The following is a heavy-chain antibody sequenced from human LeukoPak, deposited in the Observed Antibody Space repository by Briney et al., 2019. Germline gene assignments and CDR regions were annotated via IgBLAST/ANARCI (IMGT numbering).Heavy chain of an antibody. CDR3: ARLWNVGFRYFDL. J-gene: IGHJ2*01. CDR1: GGSFSGYY. V-gene: IGHV4-34*01. D-gene: IGHD1-1*01. CDR2: INHSGST. Sequence: PSETLSLTCAVYGGSFSGYYWSWIRQPPGKGLEWIGEINHSGSTNYNPSLKSRVTISVDTSKNQFSLKLSSVTAADTAVYYCARLWNVGFRYFDLWGRGTLVTVSS.